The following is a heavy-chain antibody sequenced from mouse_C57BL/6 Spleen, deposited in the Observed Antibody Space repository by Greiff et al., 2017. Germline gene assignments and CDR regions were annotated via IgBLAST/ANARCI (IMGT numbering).Heavy chain of an antibody. J-gene: IGHJ4*01. Sequence: VQLKQPGAELVMPGASVKLSCKASGYTFTSYWMHWVKQRPGPGLEWIGEIDPSDSYTNYNQKFKGKSTLTVDKSSSTAYMQLSSLTSEDSAVYYCARGLITTVVARGAMDYWGQGTSVTVSS. CDR2: IDPSDSYT. D-gene: IGHD1-1*01. CDR1: GYTFTSYW. V-gene: IGHV1-69*01. CDR3: ARGLITTVVARGAMDY.